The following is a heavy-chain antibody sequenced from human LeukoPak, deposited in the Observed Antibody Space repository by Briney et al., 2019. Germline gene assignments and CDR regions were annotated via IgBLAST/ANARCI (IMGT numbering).Heavy chain of an antibody. J-gene: IGHJ6*02. V-gene: IGHV3-9*01. CDR3: AKGVAPPHEVYYGGGMDV. Sequence: GGSLRLSCAASGFTFDDYAMHWVRQAPGKGLEWVSGISWNSGSIGYADSVKGRFTISRDNAKNSLYLQMNNLRAEDTALYYCAKGVAPPHEVYYGGGMDVWGQGTTVTVSS. CDR2: ISWNSGSI. D-gene: IGHD3-10*01. CDR1: GFTFDDYA.